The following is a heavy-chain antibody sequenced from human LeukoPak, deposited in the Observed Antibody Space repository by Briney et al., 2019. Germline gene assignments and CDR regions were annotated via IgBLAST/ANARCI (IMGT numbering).Heavy chain of an antibody. V-gene: IGHV3-23*01. J-gene: IGHJ4*02. CDR3: AKRGVVIRVILVGFHKEAYYFDS. CDR2: ISGSGGGT. CDR1: GITLSNYA. D-gene: IGHD3-22*01. Sequence: GGSLRLSCAASGITLSNYAMTRVRQAPGKGLEWVAGISGSGGGTNYADSVKGRFTISRDNYKNTLYLQMNSLGAEDTAVYFCAKRGVVIRVILVGFHKEAYYFDSWGQGALVTVSS.